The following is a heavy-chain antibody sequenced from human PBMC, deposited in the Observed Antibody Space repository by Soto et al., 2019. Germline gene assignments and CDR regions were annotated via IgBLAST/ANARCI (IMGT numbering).Heavy chain of an antibody. V-gene: IGHV3-9*01. CDR2: ISWNSGSI. CDR1: GFTFDDYA. Sequence: SLRLSCAASGFTFDDYAMHWVRQAPGKGLEWVSGISWNSGSIGYADSVKGRFTISRDNAKNSLYLQMNSLRAEDTALYYCAKDMNWNYTYPSFDYWGQGTLVTVSS. J-gene: IGHJ4*02. D-gene: IGHD1-7*01. CDR3: AKDMNWNYTYPSFDY.